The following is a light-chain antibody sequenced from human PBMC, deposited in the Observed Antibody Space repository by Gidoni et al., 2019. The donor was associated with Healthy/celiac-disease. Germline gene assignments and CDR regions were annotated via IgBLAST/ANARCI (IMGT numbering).Light chain of an antibody. V-gene: IGLV3-19*01. J-gene: IGLJ2*01. Sequence: SSQLTPDPAVSVALGQTVRIPCQGDSLRSYYASWYQQKPGQAPVLVIYGKNNRPSGIPDRFSGSSSGNTASLTITGAQAEDEADDYCNSRDSSGNRDVVFGGGTKLTV. CDR3: NSRDSSGNRDVV. CDR1: SLRSYY. CDR2: GKN.